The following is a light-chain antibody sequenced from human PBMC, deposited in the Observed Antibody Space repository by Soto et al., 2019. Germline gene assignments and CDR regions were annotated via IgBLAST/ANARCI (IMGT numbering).Light chain of an antibody. CDR1: SSDVGGYDY. CDR2: EVS. V-gene: IGLV2-14*01. Sequence: QSVLTQPASVSGSPGQSITISCTGTSSDVGGYDYVSWYQHHPGKAPKVMIYEVSNRPSGVSNRFSGSKSGNTASLTISGLQAEDEADYYCTSYKSTTTRVFGTGTKVTVL. J-gene: IGLJ1*01. CDR3: TSYKSTTTRV.